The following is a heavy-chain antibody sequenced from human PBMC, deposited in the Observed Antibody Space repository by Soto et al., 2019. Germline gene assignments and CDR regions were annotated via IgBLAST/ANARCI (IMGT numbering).Heavy chain of an antibody. CDR3: AKATTYDSTTVPDY. Sequence: QETGKGLEWVSDIIDSGGSIGYADSVKGRFTISRDNAKNSLYLQMNSLRAEDTAFYYCAKATTYDSTTVPDYWGQGSLVTVTS. CDR2: IIDSGGSI. D-gene: IGHD3-22*01. J-gene: IGHJ4*02. V-gene: IGHV3-9*01.